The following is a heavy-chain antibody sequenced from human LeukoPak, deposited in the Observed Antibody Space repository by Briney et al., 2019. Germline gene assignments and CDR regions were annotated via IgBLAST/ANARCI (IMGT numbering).Heavy chain of an antibody. J-gene: IGHJ4*02. Sequence: PSETLSLTCTVSGGSISSYYWSWIRQPAGKGLEWIGYIYYSGSTNYNPSLKSRVTISVDTSRNQFSLKLSSLTAADTAVYYCARYYYESSGYYVLDYWGQGTLVTVSS. V-gene: IGHV4-59*01. CDR1: GGSISSYY. CDR3: ARYYYESSGYYVLDY. CDR2: IYYSGST. D-gene: IGHD3-22*01.